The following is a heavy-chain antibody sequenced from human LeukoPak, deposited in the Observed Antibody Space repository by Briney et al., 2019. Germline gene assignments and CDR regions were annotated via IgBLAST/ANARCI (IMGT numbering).Heavy chain of an antibody. CDR2: VNHRGST. Sequence: SETLSLTCAVYGGSFSGYYWSWIRQPPGKGLEWIGEVNHRGSTNYNPSLKSRVTISVDTSKNQFSLKLSSVTAADTAVYYCAKIQGWFNAAFHIGGQGTMVTVSS. V-gene: IGHV4-34*01. D-gene: IGHD6-19*01. CDR1: GGSFSGYY. J-gene: IGHJ3*02. CDR3: AKIQGWFNAAFHI.